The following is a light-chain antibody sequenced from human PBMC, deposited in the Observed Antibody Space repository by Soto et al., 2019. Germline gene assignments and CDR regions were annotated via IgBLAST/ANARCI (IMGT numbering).Light chain of an antibody. J-gene: IGKJ1*01. CDR2: GPS. CDR3: QQHSYWPPWT. CDR1: ENVRTF. Sequence: VLTQSPATLSLSPGARATLSFRSSENVRTFVDWYQQKPGQAPRLLIYGPSNRATDIPARFSGGGSGTDFTLTISNLEPEDFAVYYCQQHSYWPPWTFGQGTRVEIQ. V-gene: IGKV3-11*01.